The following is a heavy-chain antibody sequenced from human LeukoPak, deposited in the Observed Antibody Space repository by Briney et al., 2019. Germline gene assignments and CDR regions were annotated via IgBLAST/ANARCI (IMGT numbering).Heavy chain of an antibody. CDR2: IRTKGNSYAT. V-gene: IGHV3-73*01. CDR1: GFTFSGSA. CDR3: TLEGRIGDPSFSFDY. J-gene: IGHJ4*02. D-gene: IGHD2-21*02. Sequence: GGSLRLSCAASGFTFSGSAVHWVRQASGKGLEWVGCIRTKGNSYATAYAASVKGRFTISRDDSKNTAYLQMNSLKTEDTAVYYCTLEGRIGDPSFSFDYWGRGTLVTVSS.